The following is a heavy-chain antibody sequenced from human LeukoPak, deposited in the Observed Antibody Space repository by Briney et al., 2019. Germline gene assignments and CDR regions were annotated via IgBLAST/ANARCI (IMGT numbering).Heavy chain of an antibody. V-gene: IGHV4-34*01. CDR1: GGSFSGNY. CDR3: ARAAYCGGDCYLFDY. CDR2: IYYSGST. Sequence: KPSETLSLTCAVYGGSFSGNYWSWIRQPPGKGLEWTGSIYYSGSTYYNSSLKSRVTISVDTSKNQFSLKLSSLTAADTAVYYCARAAYCGGDCYLFDYWGQGTLVTVFS. D-gene: IGHD2-21*02. J-gene: IGHJ4*02.